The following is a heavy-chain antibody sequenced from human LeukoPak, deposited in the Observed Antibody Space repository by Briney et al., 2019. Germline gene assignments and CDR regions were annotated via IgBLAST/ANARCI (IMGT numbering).Heavy chain of an antibody. D-gene: IGHD3-3*01. Sequence: GGSLRLSCAASGFTFSDYYMSWIRQAPGKGLEWVSYISSSGSTIYYADSVKGRFTISRDNAKNSLYLQMNSLRAEDTAVYYCAREVKVLRFLEWSFDLDYWGQGTLVTVSS. V-gene: IGHV3-11*04. J-gene: IGHJ4*02. CDR2: ISSSGSTI. CDR3: AREVKVLRFLEWSFDLDY. CDR1: GFTFSDYY.